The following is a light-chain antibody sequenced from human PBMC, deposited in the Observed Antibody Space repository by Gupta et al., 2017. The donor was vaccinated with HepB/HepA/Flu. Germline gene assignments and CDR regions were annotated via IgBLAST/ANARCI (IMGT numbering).Light chain of an antibody. V-gene: IGKV2-28*01. J-gene: IGKJ4*01. CDR2: VVS. CDR1: QSLLNSNGYHY. Sequence: DIVMTQFPLSLPVTPGEPASISCRSSQSLLNSNGYHYLDWYMQKPGQSPQLLISVVSLRASGVPDRFSGSGSGTDFTLTISRVEAEDVGVYYCMQGLHPPRTFGSGTKVEIK. CDR3: MQGLHPPRT.